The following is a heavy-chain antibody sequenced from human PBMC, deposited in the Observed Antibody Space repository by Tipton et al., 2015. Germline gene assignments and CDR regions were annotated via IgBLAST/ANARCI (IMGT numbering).Heavy chain of an antibody. CDR2: MYSDGTT. Sequence: SLRLSCAASGFSVSTNYMTWVRQAPGKGLECVSIMYSDGTTYFADSVKGRFTISRDNSKDTLYLQMNSLRDEDTAVYYCARNSAYYFAMDGWGQGATVTVSS. CDR3: ARNSAYYFAMDG. D-gene: IGHD1-26*01. CDR1: GFSVSTNY. V-gene: IGHV3-53*01. J-gene: IGHJ6*02.